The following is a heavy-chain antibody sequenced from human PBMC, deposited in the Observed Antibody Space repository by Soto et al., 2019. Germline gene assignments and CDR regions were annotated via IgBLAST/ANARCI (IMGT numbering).Heavy chain of an antibody. V-gene: IGHV4-39*01. CDR3: ARHGVDYGDYASYYYYGMDV. Sequence: QLQLQESGPGLVKPSETLSLTCTVSGGSNSSSTYYWGWIRQPPGKGLEWIGMIYYSGSAYYNPSLKSRVTISIDTSKNQFSLRLSSATAADTAVYYCARHGVDYGDYASYYYYGMDVWGRGTTVTVSS. CDR2: IYYSGSA. J-gene: IGHJ6*02. D-gene: IGHD4-17*01. CDR1: GGSNSSSTYY.